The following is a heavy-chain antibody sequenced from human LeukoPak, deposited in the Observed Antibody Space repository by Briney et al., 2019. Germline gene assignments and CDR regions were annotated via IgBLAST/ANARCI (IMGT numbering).Heavy chain of an antibody. V-gene: IGHV4-59*12. CDR3: ARRVRTAARIDPDNWFDP. J-gene: IGHJ5*02. D-gene: IGHD6-13*01. Sequence: PSETLSLTCTVSGGPISTYSWNWIRQPPGKGLEWIGYIYYSGSTMYNPSLESRVTISVDTSKSQFSLKLSSVTVADTAVYYCARRVRTAARIDPDNWFDPWGQGILVTVSS. CDR2: IYYSGST. CDR1: GGPISTYS.